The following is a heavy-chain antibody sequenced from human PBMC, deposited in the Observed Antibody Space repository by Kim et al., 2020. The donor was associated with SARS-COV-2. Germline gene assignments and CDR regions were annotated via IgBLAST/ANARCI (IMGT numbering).Heavy chain of an antibody. CDR2: ISWNSGSI. V-gene: IGHV3-9*03. CDR1: GFTFDDYA. J-gene: IGHJ6*02. CDR3: AKGAGHYYYYGMDV. Sequence: GGSLRLSCAASGFTFDDYAMHWVRQAPGKGLEWVSGISWNSGSIGYADSVKGRFTISRDNAKNSLYLQMNSLRAEDMALYYCAKGAGHYYYYGMDVWGQGTTVTVS. D-gene: IGHD6-13*01.